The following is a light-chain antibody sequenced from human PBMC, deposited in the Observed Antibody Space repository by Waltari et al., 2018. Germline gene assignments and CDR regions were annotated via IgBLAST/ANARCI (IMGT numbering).Light chain of an antibody. CDR2: DAS. CDR1: QSVATY. V-gene: IGKV3-11*02. CDR3: QQRSSWPET. Sequence: EIVLTQSPATLSWSPGERATLSCRASQSVATYLAWYQQKPGQAPRLLIDDASNRATGIPARFSGSGSGRDFILTISSLEPEDFAVYYCQQRSSWPETFGQGTKVEI. J-gene: IGKJ1*01.